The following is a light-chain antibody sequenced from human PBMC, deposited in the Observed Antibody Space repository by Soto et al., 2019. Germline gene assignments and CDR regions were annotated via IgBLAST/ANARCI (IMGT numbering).Light chain of an antibody. Sequence: QSVLTQPASVSGSLGQSITISCTGTSRDVGSYDYVSWYRQHPGDAPKLMIFGVSNRPPGVSNRFSGSRSGDTVSLTISGLQADDEADYYCTTYTSSTSSYVFGVGTKVTVL. V-gene: IGLV2-14*01. J-gene: IGLJ1*01. CDR1: SRDVGSYDY. CDR3: TTYTSSTSSYV. CDR2: GVS.